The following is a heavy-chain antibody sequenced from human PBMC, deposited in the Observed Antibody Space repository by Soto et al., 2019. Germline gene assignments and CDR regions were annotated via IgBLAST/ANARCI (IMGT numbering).Heavy chain of an antibody. J-gene: IGHJ6*02. CDR2: INHSGST. D-gene: IGHD2-8*01. Sequence: SETLSLTCAVYGGSFSGYYWSWIRQPPGKGLEWIGEINHSGSTNYNPSLKSRVTISVDTSKNQFSLKLSSVTAADTAVYYCATLKGGYCTNGVCWTPYYYYGMDVWGQGTTVTVSS. CDR1: GGSFSGYY. CDR3: ATLKGGYCTNGVCWTPYYYYGMDV. V-gene: IGHV4-34*01.